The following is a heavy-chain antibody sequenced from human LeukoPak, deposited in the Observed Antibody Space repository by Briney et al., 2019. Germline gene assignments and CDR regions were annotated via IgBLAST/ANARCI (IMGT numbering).Heavy chain of an antibody. CDR3: ARLWAAYCGGDCGVRWFDP. V-gene: IGHV5-51*01. D-gene: IGHD2-21*02. CDR1: GYSFTSYW. CDR2: IYPGDSDT. Sequence: GESLKISCKGSGYSFTSYWIGWVRQMPGKGLEWMWIIYPGDSDTRYSPSFQGQVTISADKSISTAYLQWSSLKASDTAMYYCARLWAAYCGGDCGVRWFDPWGQGTLVTVSS. J-gene: IGHJ5*02.